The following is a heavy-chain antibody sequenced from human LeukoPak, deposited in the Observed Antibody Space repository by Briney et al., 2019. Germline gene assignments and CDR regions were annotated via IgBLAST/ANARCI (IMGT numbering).Heavy chain of an antibody. Sequence: GGSLRLSCAASGFTFNNYAMNWVRQAPGKGLEWVSGISGSGGSTYYADSVKGRFTISRDNSENTLYLQMNRLSAEDTAVYFCAKDPLSYYDSSGYRYFDYWGQGTLVTVSS. CDR3: AKDPLSYYDSSGYRYFDY. CDR1: GFTFNNYA. CDR2: ISGSGGST. D-gene: IGHD3-22*01. V-gene: IGHV3-23*01. J-gene: IGHJ4*02.